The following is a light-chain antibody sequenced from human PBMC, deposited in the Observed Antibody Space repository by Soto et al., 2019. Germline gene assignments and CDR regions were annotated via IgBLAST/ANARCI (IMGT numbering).Light chain of an antibody. CDR3: QQYGGSPRT. Sequence: EIVLTQSPGTLSLSPGERSTLSCSASQTIGSSHLAWYQQKPGQAPRVLIFAASSRATGIPDRFSGSGSGTDFTLTISRLEPEDFAVYYCQQYGGSPRTFGQGTKVDI. J-gene: IGKJ1*01. V-gene: IGKV3-20*01. CDR1: QTIGSSH. CDR2: AAS.